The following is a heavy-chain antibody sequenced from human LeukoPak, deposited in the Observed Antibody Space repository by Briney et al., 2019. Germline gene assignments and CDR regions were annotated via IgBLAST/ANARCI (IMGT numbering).Heavy chain of an antibody. CDR2: IRSKAYGGTT. CDR3: SRGPIQLWLRNGMDV. CDR1: GFTFGDHA. V-gene: IGHV3-49*04. Sequence: GGSLRLSCTASGFTFGDHAMSWVRQAPGKGLEWVGFIRSKAYGGTTEYAASVKGRFTISREDSKSIAYLQMNSLKTEDTAVYYCSRGPIQLWLRNGMDVWGQGTTVIVSS. D-gene: IGHD5-18*01. J-gene: IGHJ6*02.